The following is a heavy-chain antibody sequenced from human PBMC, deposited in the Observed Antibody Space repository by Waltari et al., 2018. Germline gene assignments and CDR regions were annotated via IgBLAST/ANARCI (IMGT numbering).Heavy chain of an antibody. CDR1: GYTLTELS. J-gene: IGHJ3*02. D-gene: IGHD3-3*01. V-gene: IGHV1-24*01. Sequence: QVQLVQSGAEVKKPGASVKVSCKVSGYTLTELSMHWVRQAPGQGLEWMGGFDPEDGETSYAQKFQGRVTMTGDTSTDTAYMELSSLRAEDTAVYYCATDLSTSFGVVTGRGAFDIWGQGTMVTVSS. CDR3: ATDLSTSFGVVTGRGAFDI. CDR2: FDPEDGET.